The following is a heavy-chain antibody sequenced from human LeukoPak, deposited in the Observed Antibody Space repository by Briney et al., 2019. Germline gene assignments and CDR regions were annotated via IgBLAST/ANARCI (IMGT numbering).Heavy chain of an antibody. V-gene: IGHV3-30*02. CDR2: IRYDGGNK. D-gene: IGHD1-26*01. CDR1: GFTFSSYG. J-gene: IGHJ4*02. Sequence: GGSLRLSCAASGFTFSSYGMHWVRQAPGKGLEWVAFIRYDGGNKYYADSVKGRFTISRDNSKNTLYLQMKAEDTAVYYCAKSRGESRGASNYWGQGTLVTVSS. CDR3: AKSRGESRGASNY.